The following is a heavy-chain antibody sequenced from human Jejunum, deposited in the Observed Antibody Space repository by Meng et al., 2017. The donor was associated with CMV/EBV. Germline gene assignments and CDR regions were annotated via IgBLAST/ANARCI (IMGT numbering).Heavy chain of an antibody. Sequence: GFVFSRYGMHWVRQAPGKGLEWVAIIGYDGSGEEFGDSVKGRFTISRDNSKTTLYLHMNSLRAEDTAVYYCAKNRVSYTSSRALDYWGQGTQVTVSS. CDR2: IGYDGSGE. CDR3: AKNRVSYTSSRALDY. J-gene: IGHJ4*02. D-gene: IGHD6-6*01. CDR1: GFVFSRYG. V-gene: IGHV3-33*06.